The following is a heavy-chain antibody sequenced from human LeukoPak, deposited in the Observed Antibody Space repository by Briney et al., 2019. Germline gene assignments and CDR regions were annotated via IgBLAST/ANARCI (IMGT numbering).Heavy chain of an antibody. CDR1: GGSISSSYY. J-gene: IGHJ1*01. V-gene: IGHV4-59*08. Sequence: PSETLSLTCTVSGGSISSSYYWGWIRQPPGKGLEWIGYIYYSGSTNYNPSLKSRVTISVDTSKNQFSLKLSSVTAADTAVYYCARHSKYYYDSSGSYVGYFQHWGQGTLVTVSS. CDR2: IYYSGST. CDR3: ARHSKYYYDSSGSYVGYFQH. D-gene: IGHD3-22*01.